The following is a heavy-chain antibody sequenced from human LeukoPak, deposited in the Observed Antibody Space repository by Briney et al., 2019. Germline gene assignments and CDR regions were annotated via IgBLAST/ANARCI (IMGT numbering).Heavy chain of an antibody. Sequence: GASVKVSCKASGHTFTGYYMHWVRQAPGQGLEWMGWINPNSGGTNYAQKFQGRVTMTRDTSISTAYMELSRLRSDDTAVYYCARAFRPDYYYYYMDVWGKGTTVTVSS. CDR3: ARAFRPDYYYYYMDV. CDR2: INPNSGGT. J-gene: IGHJ6*03. V-gene: IGHV1-2*02. CDR1: GHTFTGYY.